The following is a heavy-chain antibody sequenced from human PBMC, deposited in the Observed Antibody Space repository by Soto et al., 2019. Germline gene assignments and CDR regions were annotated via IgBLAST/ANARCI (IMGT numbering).Heavy chain of an antibody. CDR1: GGTFSSYA. CDR2: IIPIFGTA. Sequence: QVQLVQSGAEVKKPGSSVKVSCKASGGTFSSYAISWVRQAPGQGLEWMGGIIPIFGTANYAQKFQGRVTITADESTSTAFMELSSLRSEDTAVYYCARGPNYYDSSGYHIEYFQHWGQGTLVTVSS. J-gene: IGHJ1*01. V-gene: IGHV1-69*01. D-gene: IGHD3-22*01. CDR3: ARGPNYYDSSGYHIEYFQH.